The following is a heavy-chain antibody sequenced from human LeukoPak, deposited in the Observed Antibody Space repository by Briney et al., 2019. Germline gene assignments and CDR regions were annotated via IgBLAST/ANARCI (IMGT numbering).Heavy chain of an antibody. CDR1: GGSISSSSYY. Sequence: SETLSLTCTVSGGSISSSSYYWGWIRQPPRKGLEWIGSIYYSGSTYYNPSLKSRVTISVDTSKNQFSLKLSSVTAADTAVYYCARRPRGVTNSPVGFDYWGQGTLVTVSS. V-gene: IGHV4-39*01. D-gene: IGHD3-10*01. CDR3: ARRPRGVTNSPVGFDY. J-gene: IGHJ4*02. CDR2: IYYSGST.